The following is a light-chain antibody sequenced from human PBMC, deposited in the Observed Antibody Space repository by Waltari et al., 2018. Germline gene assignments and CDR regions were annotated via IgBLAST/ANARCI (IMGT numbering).Light chain of an antibody. CDR1: SSDVGGYNY. Sequence: QSALTQPRSVSGSPGQSVTISCTGTSSDVGGYNYVSWYQQHPGKAPKLMIYDVSKRPSWVPDRFSGSKSGNTASLTISGLQAEDEADYYCCSYAGSYKGVFGGGTKLTVL. V-gene: IGLV2-11*01. CDR3: CSYAGSYKGV. CDR2: DVS. J-gene: IGLJ3*02.